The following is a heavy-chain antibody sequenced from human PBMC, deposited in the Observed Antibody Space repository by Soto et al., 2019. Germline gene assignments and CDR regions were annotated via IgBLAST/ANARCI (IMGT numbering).Heavy chain of an antibody. CDR1: GYAFTTYG. Sequence: QVHLVQSGAEVKKPGASVKGSCKGSGYAFTTYGITWVRQAPGQGLEWMGWISAHNGNTNYAQKLQGGVTVTRDTSRSTAYMELRSLRSDDTAVYYCARGRYGDYWGQGALVTVSS. V-gene: IGHV1-18*01. J-gene: IGHJ4*02. CDR3: ARGRYGDY. D-gene: IGHD1-1*01. CDR2: ISAHNGNT.